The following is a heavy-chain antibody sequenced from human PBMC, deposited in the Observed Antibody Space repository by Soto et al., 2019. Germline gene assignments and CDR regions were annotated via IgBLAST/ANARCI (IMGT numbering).Heavy chain of an antibody. CDR3: ARGDNWNYNGYYYYGMDV. CDR2: INPNSGGT. Sequence: ASVKVSCKASGYTFTGYYMHWVRQAPGQGLEWMGWINPNSGGTNYAQKFQGRVTMTRDTSISTAYMELSRLRSDDTAVYYCARGDNWNYNGYYYYGMDVWGQGTTVT. CDR1: GYTFTGYY. J-gene: IGHJ6*02. V-gene: IGHV1-2*02. D-gene: IGHD1-7*01.